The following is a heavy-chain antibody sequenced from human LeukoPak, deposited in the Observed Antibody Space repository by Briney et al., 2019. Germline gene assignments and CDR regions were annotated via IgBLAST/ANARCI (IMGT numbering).Heavy chain of an antibody. V-gene: IGHV3-48*03. CDR2: ISISGSTI. Sequence: GGSPRLSCAASGFTFGKMNWVRQAPGKGLEWVSYISISGSTIYYADSVKGRFTISRDNAKNSLYLQMNSLRAEDTAVYYCAKPHFDYWGQGTLVTVSS. J-gene: IGHJ4*02. CDR3: AKPHFDY. CDR1: GFTFGK.